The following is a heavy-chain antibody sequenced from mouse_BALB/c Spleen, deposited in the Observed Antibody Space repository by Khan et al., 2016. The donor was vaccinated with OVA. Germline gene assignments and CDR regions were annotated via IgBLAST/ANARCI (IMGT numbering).Heavy chain of an antibody. CDR2: IWSDGST. J-gene: IGHJ4*01. D-gene: IGHD1-1*01. CDR3: ARQPYDHYNIMDD. CDR1: GFSLTNYG. V-gene: IGHV2-6-1*01. Sequence: QVQLKQSGPGLVAPSQSLSITCTISGFSLTNYGVHWVRQPPGKGLEWLVVIWSDGSTTYNSALKSRLTISQDNSKSHVFLKMNSLQTDDTARYFCARQPYDHYNIMDDWGQGTSVTVSS.